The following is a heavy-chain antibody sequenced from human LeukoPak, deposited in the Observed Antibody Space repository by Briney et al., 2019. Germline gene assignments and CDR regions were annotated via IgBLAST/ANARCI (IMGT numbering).Heavy chain of an antibody. CDR2: IIPIFGTA. D-gene: IGHD6-19*01. CDR1: GGTFSSYA. CDR3: ARAVAVAGPFDY. J-gene: IGHJ4*02. Sequence: ASVKVSCKASGGTFSSYAISWVRQAPGQGLEWMGGIIPIFGTANYAQKFQGRVTITADKSTSTAYMELSSLRSEDTAVYYCARAVAVAGPFDYWGQGTLVTVSS. V-gene: IGHV1-69*06.